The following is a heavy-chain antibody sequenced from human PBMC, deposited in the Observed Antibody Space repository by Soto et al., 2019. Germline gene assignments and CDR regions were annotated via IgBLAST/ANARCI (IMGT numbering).Heavy chain of an antibody. D-gene: IGHD3-3*01. V-gene: IGHV3-53*01. CDR2: IYSGGST. CDR3: AKVQYYDFWSGYLDV. CDR1: GFTVSSNY. Sequence: GGSLRLSCAASGFTVSSNYMSWVRQAPGKGLEWVSVIYSGGSTYYADSVKGRFTISRDNSKNTLYLQMNSLRAEDTAVYYCAKVQYYDFWSGYLDVWGQGTTVTVSS. J-gene: IGHJ6*02.